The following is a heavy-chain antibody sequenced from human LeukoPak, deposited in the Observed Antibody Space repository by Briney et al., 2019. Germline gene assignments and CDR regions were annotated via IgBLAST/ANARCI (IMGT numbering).Heavy chain of an antibody. CDR1: GFTFDDYA. D-gene: IGHD2-2*01. CDR2: ISWNSGSI. V-gene: IGHV3-9*01. J-gene: IGHJ4*02. CDR3: AKDINGAMDY. Sequence: PGRSLRLSCAASGFTFDDYAMHWVRQAPGKGLEWVSGISWNSGSIGYADSVKGRFTISRDNAKNSLYLQMNSLRAEDTALYYCAKDINGAMDYWGQGTLVTVSS.